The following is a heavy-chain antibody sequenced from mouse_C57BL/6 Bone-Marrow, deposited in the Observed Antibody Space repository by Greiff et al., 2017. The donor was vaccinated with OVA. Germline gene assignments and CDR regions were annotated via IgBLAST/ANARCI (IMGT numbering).Heavy chain of an antibody. CDR2: IYPGSGST. J-gene: IGHJ3*01. V-gene: IGHV1-55*01. Sequence: QVQLQQSGAELVKPGASVKMSCKASGYTFTSYWITWVKQRPGQGLEWIGDIYPGSGSTNYNEKFKSKATLTVDTTSSTAYMQLSSLTSEDSAVYYCATYGFAYWGQGTLVTVSA. CDR3: ATYGFAY. CDR1: GYTFTSYW. D-gene: IGHD1-1*01.